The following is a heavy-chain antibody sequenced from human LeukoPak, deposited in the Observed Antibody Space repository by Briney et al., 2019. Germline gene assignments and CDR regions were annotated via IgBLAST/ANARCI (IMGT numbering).Heavy chain of an antibody. CDR1: GYTFTSYY. D-gene: IGHD3-22*01. J-gene: IGHJ6*02. Sequence: ASVKVSCKASGYTFTSYYMHWVRQAPGQGLEWMGIINPSGGSTSYAQKFQGRVTMTRDTSTSTVYMELSSLRSEDTAVYYCARARRGITMIVVVISPTLYGMDVWGQGTMVTVSS. V-gene: IGHV1-46*01. CDR2: INPSGGST. CDR3: ARARRGITMIVVVISPTLYGMDV.